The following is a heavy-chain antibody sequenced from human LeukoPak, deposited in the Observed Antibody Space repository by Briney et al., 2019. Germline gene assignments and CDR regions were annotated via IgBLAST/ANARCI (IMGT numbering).Heavy chain of an antibody. V-gene: IGHV3-30*14. J-gene: IGHJ5*02. Sequence: GGSLRLSCAASGFTFSSYAMHWVRQAPGKGLEWVAVISYDGSNKYYADSVKGRFTISRDSSKNTMYLQMNSLRVEDTAMYYCGRDVGPWGQGTLVTVSS. CDR3: GRDVGP. CDR2: ISYDGSNK. CDR1: GFTFSSYA.